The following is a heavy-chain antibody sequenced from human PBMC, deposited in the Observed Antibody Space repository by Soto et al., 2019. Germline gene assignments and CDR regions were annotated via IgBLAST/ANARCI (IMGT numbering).Heavy chain of an antibody. CDR2: ISGSGGST. D-gene: IGHD3-22*01. J-gene: IGHJ3*02. V-gene: IGHV3-23*01. CDR1: GFTFSSYA. Sequence: EVQLLESGGGLVQPGGSLRLSCAASGFTFSSYAMSWVRQAPGKGLEWVSAISGSGGSTYYADSVKGRFTISRDNSKNTLYLQMNSVRAEDTAVYYCAKGYYDSSGYYFTDAFDIWGQGTMVTVSS. CDR3: AKGYYDSSGYYFTDAFDI.